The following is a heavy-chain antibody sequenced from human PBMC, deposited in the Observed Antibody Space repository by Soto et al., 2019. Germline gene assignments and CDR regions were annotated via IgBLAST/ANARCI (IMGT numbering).Heavy chain of an antibody. J-gene: IGHJ6*02. CDR2: ISAYNGNT. V-gene: IGHV1-18*01. CDR3: ARDYDFYYYYSMDV. CDR1: GYTFTSYG. Sequence: ASVKVSFKASGYTFTSYGISWVRQAPGQGLEWMGWISAYNGNTNYAQKLQGRVTMTTDTSTSTAYMELRSLRSDDTAVYYCARDYDFYYYYSMDVWGQGTTVTVSS. D-gene: IGHD3-16*01.